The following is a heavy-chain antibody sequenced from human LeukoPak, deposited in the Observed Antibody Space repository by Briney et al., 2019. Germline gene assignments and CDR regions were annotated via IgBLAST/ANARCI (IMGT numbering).Heavy chain of an antibody. V-gene: IGHV4-34*01. J-gene: IGHJ4*02. D-gene: IGHD4/OR15-4a*01. CDR3: ARTRLMTIFDY. CDR2: INHSGST. Sequence: PSETLSLTCAVYGGSFSGYYWSWIRQPPGKGLEWIGEINHSGSTNYNPSLKSRVTISVDTSKNQFSLKLSSVTAADTAVYYCARTRLMTIFDYWGQGTLVTVSS. CDR1: GGSFSGYY.